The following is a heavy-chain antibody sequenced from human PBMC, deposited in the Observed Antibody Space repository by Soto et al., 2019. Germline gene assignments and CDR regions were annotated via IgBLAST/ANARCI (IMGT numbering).Heavy chain of an antibody. J-gene: IGHJ6*02. Sequence: SETLSLTCTVSGDSIRSYYWSWIRQPPGKGLEWIGYIYYSGYTSYNPSLKSRVTISVDTSKNQFSLKLSSVTAADTAVYYCARRYDFWSGYLHPYYYGMDVWGQGTTVTVSS. CDR3: ARRYDFWSGYLHPYYYGMDV. CDR2: IYYSGYT. V-gene: IGHV4-59*01. D-gene: IGHD3-3*01. CDR1: GDSIRSYY.